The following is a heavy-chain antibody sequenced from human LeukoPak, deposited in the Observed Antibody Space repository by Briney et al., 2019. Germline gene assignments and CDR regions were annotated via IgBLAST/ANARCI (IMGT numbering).Heavy chain of an antibody. CDR3: ASTRAFGGVPRGFDP. J-gene: IGHJ5*02. V-gene: IGHV4-4*07. CDR2: IYTICST. CDR1: GRSISSYY. D-gene: IGHD3-16*01. Sequence: SETLSLTCTVSGRSISSYYWRCIRQPAGKALEWFGGIYTICSTNYNPSLKSRVTMSVDTSKNQFSLKLSSVTAADTAVYYCASTRAFGGVPRGFDPWGQGTLVTVSS.